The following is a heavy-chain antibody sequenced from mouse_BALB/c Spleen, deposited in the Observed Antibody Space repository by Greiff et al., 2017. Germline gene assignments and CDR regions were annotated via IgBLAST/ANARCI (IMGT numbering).Heavy chain of an antibody. V-gene: IGHV14-3*02. J-gene: IGHJ4*01. CDR3: AREGFYDYGAMDY. CDR2: IDPANGIT. CDR1: GFNIKDTY. D-gene: IGHD2-4*01. Sequence: VQLQQSGAELVKPGASVKLSCTASGFNIKDTYMHWVKQRPEQGLEWIGRIDPANGITKYDPKFQGKATITADTSSNTAYLQLSSLTSEDTAVYYCAREGFYDYGAMDYWGQGTSVTVSS.